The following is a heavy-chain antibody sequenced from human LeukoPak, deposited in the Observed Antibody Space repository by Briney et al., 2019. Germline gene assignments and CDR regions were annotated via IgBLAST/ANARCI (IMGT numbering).Heavy chain of an antibody. CDR2: INPNSGGT. Sequence: ASVKVSCKASGYTFTGYYMHWVRQAPGQGLEWMGWINPNSGGTNCAQKFQGRVTMTRDTSISTAYMELSRLRSDDTAVYYCAILAGDSLFDYWGQGTLVTVSS. J-gene: IGHJ4*02. CDR1: GYTFTGYY. D-gene: IGHD3-16*01. V-gene: IGHV1-2*02. CDR3: AILAGDSLFDY.